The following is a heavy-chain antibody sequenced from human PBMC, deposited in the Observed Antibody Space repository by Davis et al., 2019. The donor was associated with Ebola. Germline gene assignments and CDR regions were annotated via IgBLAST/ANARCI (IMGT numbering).Heavy chain of an antibody. CDR1: GFASGDYV. Sequence: GGSLRLSCAGSGFASGDYVLPRVRQAPGTGLEWVSGINWHSDSIVYADSVKGRFTISRDNAKNSLYLQMNSLRGEDTAFYYCAKGRTIPLALDFWGRGTLVTVSS. CDR3: AKGRTIPLALDF. D-gene: IGHD2-2*02. J-gene: IGHJ4*02. V-gene: IGHV3-9*02. CDR2: INWHSDSI.